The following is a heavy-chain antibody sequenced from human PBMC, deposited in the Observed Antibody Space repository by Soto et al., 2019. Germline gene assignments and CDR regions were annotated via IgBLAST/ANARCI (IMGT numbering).Heavy chain of an antibody. J-gene: IGHJ6*02. CDR1: GGSISSYY. CDR3: ARQGVGPLPGRVDV. CDR2: VHHSWGS. V-gene: IGHV4-59*08. D-gene: IGHD1-26*01. Sequence: QVQLQESGPGLVKPSETLSLSCTVSGGSISSYYWSWFRQSPGKRMEWIGYVHHSWGSSYNPSLQSRVALPLDTAKRQFSRKVTSVTATDTAVDYCARQGVGPLPGRVDVWGQGTTVTVSS.